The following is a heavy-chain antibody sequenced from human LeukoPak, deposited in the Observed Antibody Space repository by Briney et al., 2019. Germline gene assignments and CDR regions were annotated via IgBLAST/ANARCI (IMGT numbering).Heavy chain of an antibody. CDR2: ISSSSAYI. CDR3: ARRAGAYSHPYDY. J-gene: IGHJ4*02. V-gene: IGHV3-21*01. D-gene: IGHD4/OR15-4a*01. Sequence: GGSLRLSCAASGFTFSSYSMNWVRQAPGKGLEWVSSISSSSAYIYYADSVKGRFTISRDNAKNSLYLQMNSLRAEDTAVYYCARRAGAYSHPYDYWGQGTLVTVSS. CDR1: GFTFSSYS.